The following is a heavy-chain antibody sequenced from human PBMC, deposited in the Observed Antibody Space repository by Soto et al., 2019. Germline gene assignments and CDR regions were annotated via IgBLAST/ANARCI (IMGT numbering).Heavy chain of an antibody. D-gene: IGHD3-22*01. V-gene: IGHV4-59*01. J-gene: IGHJ4*02. CDR3: ARGYTWGYYDSSGYFDY. CDR1: GGSTSSYY. Sequence: SETLSLTCTVSGGSTSSYYWSWIRQPPGKGLEWIGYIYYSGSTNYNPSLKSRVTISVDTSKNQFSLKLSSVTAADTAVYYCARGYTWGYYDSSGYFDYWGQGTLVTVSS. CDR2: IYYSGST.